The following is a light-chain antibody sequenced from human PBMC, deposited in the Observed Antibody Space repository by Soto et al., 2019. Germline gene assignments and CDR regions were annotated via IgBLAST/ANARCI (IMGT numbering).Light chain of an antibody. Sequence: QAVVTQEPSLTVSPGGTVTLTCASNTGAVTSDFYPSWFQQKPGQAPRTLIYSTDNRHSWTPARYSGSLLGGKAALTLSGVQAEYEADYYCLLYFGGTRVFGGGTKLTVL. J-gene: IGLJ3*02. V-gene: IGLV7-43*01. CDR3: LLYFGGTRV. CDR2: STD. CDR1: TGAVTSDFY.